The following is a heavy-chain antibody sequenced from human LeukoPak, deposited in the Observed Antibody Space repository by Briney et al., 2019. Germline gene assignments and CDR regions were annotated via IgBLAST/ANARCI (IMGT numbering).Heavy chain of an antibody. J-gene: IGHJ4*02. Sequence: HPGGSLRLSCAASGFTFSSYAMSWVRQAPGKGLEWVSAISGSGGSTYYADSVKGRFTISRDNSKNTLYLQMNSLRAEDTAVYYCAKSHLRGHIAAAGTCGYWGQGTLVTVSS. CDR1: GFTFSSYA. D-gene: IGHD6-13*01. CDR2: ISGSGGST. CDR3: AKSHLRGHIAAAGTCGY. V-gene: IGHV3-23*01.